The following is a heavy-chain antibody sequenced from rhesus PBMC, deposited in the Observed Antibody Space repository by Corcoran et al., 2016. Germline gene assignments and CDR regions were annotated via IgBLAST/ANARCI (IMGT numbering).Heavy chain of an antibody. J-gene: IGHJ4*01. D-gene: IGHD4-23*01. V-gene: IGHV1-111*02. CDR1: GYTFTDDY. CDR2: VDPEDGEA. Sequence: EVQLVQSGAEVEKPGASGKISCKAPGYTFTDDYLPWGRRPPGKGLEGVGRVDPEDGEAIHTPKFPDRVTITADTSTDTAYMELSSLRSEDTAVYYCANSNSGYFDYWGQGVLVTVSS. CDR3: ANSNSGYFDY.